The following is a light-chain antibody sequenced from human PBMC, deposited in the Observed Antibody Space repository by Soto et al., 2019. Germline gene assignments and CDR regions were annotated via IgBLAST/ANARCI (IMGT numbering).Light chain of an antibody. CDR2: KAS. V-gene: IGKV1-5*03. CDR1: QSISSW. J-gene: IGKJ2*01. CDR3: QQYNSYSYT. Sequence: DILMTQSPSTLSASVGDRVTITCRASQSISSWLAWYQQKPGKAPKLLIYKASTLEGGVPSRFSGSGSGTEFTLTIRSLQPDDFATYYCQQYNSYSYTFGQGTKLEIK.